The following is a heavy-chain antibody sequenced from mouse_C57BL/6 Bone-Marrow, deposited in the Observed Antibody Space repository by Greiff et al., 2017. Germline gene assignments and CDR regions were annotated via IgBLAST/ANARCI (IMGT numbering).Heavy chain of an antibody. Sequence: EVKVVESGEGLVKPGGSLKLSCAASGYTFSSYAMSWVRQTPEKRLEWVAYISSGGDYIYYADTVKGRFTISRDNARNTLYLQMSSLKSEDTAMYYCTREGSYYPAWFAYWGQGTLVTVSA. V-gene: IGHV5-9-1*02. CDR3: TREGSYYPAWFAY. CDR1: GYTFSSYA. D-gene: IGHD2-1*01. CDR2: ISSGGDYI. J-gene: IGHJ3*01.